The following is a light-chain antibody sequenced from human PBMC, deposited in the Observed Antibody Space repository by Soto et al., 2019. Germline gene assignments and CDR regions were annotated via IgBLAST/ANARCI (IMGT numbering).Light chain of an antibody. CDR3: QQFSSYPRT. CDR1: QGVRSY. CDR2: GVS. J-gene: IGKJ4*01. Sequence: LTQSLATLSLSPEERATLSCMACQGVRSYLAWYQQKPGQAPRRLIYGVSSRATGIPDRFSGGGSGTDFTLTISRLEPEDVAVYYCQQFSSYPRTFGGGTKVDI. V-gene: IGKV3-20*01.